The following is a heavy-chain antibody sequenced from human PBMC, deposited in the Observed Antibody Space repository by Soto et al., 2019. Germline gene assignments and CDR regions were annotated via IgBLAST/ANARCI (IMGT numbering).Heavy chain of an antibody. J-gene: IGHJ4*02. CDR2: ISYDGSNK. V-gene: IGHV3-30-3*01. Sequence: GGSLRLSCAASGFTFSSYAMHWVRQAPGKGLEWVAVISYDGSNKYYTDSVKGRFTISRDNSKNTLYLQMNSLRAEDTAVYYCARVFADIVVVVAATGYFDYWGQGTLVTVSS. CDR1: GFTFSSYA. CDR3: ARVFADIVVVVAATGYFDY. D-gene: IGHD2-15*01.